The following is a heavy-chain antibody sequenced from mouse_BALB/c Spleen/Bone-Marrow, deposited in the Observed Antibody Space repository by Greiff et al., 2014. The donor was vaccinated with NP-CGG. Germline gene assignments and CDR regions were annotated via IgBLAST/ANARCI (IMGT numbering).Heavy chain of an antibody. V-gene: IGHV10-1*02. CDR1: GFTFNTYA. D-gene: IGHD2-4*01. Sequence: VQLKESGGGLVQPKGSLKLSCAASGFTFNTYAMNWVRQAPGKGLEWVARIRSKSNNYATYYADSVKDRFTISRDDSQSMLYLPMDNLKTEDTAMYYCVRWGDYEPWFAYWGQGTLVTVSA. CDR3: VRWGDYEPWFAY. CDR2: IRSKSNNYAT. J-gene: IGHJ3*01.